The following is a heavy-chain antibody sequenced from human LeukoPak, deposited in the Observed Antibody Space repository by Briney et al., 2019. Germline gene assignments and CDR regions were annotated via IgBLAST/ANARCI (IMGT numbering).Heavy chain of an antibody. D-gene: IGHD1-26*01. CDR1: GGSFSGYY. V-gene: IGHV4-34*01. J-gene: IGHJ4*02. CDR2: INHSGST. CDR3: ARVGGTTAEWELLR. Sequence: SETLSLTCAVYGGSFSGYYWSWIRQPPGKGLEWIGEINHSGSTNYNPSLKSRVTISVDTSKNQFSLKLSSLTSADTAVYYCARVGGTTAEWELLRWGQGTLVTVSS.